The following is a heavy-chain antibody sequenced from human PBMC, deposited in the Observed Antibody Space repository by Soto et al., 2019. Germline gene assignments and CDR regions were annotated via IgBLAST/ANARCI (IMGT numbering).Heavy chain of an antibody. CDR1: GGSLSGATYS. Sequence: PSETLSLTCGVSGGSLSGATYSWNWIRQPPGKGLEWIGYIFPSGTTYYNPSLKSRVTISIDVSKNQFSMSLRSLTAADTAVYYCGTSREFYXWSQATMVTVSX. J-gene: IGHJ4*02. V-gene: IGHV4-30-2*01. CDR2: IFPSGTT. CDR3: GTSREFYX.